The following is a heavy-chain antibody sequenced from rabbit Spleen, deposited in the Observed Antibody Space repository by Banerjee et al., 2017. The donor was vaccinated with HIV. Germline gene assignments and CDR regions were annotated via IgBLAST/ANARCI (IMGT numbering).Heavy chain of an antibody. CDR2: IYTGNGKN. CDR1: GFSFSSSYD. J-gene: IGHJ6*01. Sequence: QEQLEESGGGLVKPGASLTLICTASGFSFSSSYDMCWVRQAPGKGLEWIACIYTGNGKNYYASWAKGRFTISKTSSTTVTLQMTRLTAADTATYFCARDTSSSFSSYGMDLWGPGTLVTVS. D-gene: IGHD1-1*01. CDR3: ARDTSSSFSSYGMDL. V-gene: IGHV1S45*01.